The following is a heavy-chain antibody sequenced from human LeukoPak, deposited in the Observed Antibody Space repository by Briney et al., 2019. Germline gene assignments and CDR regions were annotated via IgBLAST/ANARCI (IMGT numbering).Heavy chain of an antibody. CDR3: ARQGDIVVVPGRDAFDI. CDR2: LSTSSIYI. Sequence: GGSLRLSCAASGFSFSSYNLSWVRQAPGRGLEGVSSLSTSSIYIYYADSVKGRFTVSRDNARNSLYLRLNSLRAEDTAMYYCARQGDIVVVPGRDAFDIWGQGTMVTVSS. J-gene: IGHJ3*02. V-gene: IGHV3-21*04. D-gene: IGHD2-2*01. CDR1: GFSFSSYN.